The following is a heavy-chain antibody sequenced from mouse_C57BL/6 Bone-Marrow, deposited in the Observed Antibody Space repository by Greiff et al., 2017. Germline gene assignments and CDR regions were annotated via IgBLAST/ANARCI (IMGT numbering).Heavy chain of an antibody. CDR3: ARTQYYSGPGLAY. V-gene: IGHV14-2*01. CDR1: GFNFKDYY. J-gene: IGHJ3*01. CDR2: IDPGDGDT. D-gene: IGHD1-3*01. Sequence: VQLQQSGAELVKPGASVKLSCTASGFNFKDYYMHWVKQRTEQGLEWIGRIDPGDGDTKYAPKFQGKATITADTSSNTAYLPLSSLTSEDTAVYYCARTQYYSGPGLAYWGQGTRVTVSA.